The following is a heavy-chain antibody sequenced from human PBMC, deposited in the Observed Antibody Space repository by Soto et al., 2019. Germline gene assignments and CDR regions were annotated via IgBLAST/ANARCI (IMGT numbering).Heavy chain of an antibody. CDR2: IYYSGST. D-gene: IGHD4-17*01. CDR1: CGSISRDY. CDR3: ARRYGVYFYY. Sequence: SETLSLTCTVSCGSISRDYWSWIRQPPGKGLEWIGYIYYSGSTNYNPSLKSRVTISVDTSKNQFPLKLSSVTAADTAVYYCARRYGVYFYYWGQGTLVTVSS. J-gene: IGHJ4*02. V-gene: IGHV4-59*08.